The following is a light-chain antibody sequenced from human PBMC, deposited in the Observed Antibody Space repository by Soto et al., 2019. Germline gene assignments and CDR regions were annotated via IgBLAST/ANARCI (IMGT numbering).Light chain of an antibody. V-gene: IGKV3-20*01. J-gene: IGKJ2*01. CDR2: GAS. CDR3: QKYETSPYT. Sequence: EIVLTQSPGTLSVSPGERATLSCTASQSLSSNYLAWYQQEPGQAPRLLIYGASSRATGIPDRFSGSGSGTDFTLTISRLEPEDSAVYFCQKYETSPYTFGQ. CDR1: QSLSSNY.